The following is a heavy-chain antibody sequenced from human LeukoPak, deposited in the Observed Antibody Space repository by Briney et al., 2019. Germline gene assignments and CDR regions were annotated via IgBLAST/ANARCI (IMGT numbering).Heavy chain of an antibody. V-gene: IGHV1-3*01. CDR3: ARVGGSARRDAFDI. Sequence: VXVSXKASGYTFTTYAMHWVRLAPGQXLEWMGWINAGTGNTKYSEKLQGRVTITRDTSASTVYMELSSLRSEDTAVYYCARVGGSARRDAFDIWGQGTMVTVSS. D-gene: IGHD3-10*01. J-gene: IGHJ3*02. CDR2: INAGTGNT. CDR1: GYTFTTYA.